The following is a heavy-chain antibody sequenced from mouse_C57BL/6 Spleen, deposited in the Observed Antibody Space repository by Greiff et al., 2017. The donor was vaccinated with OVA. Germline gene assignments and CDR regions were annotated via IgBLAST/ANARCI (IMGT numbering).Heavy chain of an antibody. V-gene: IGHV1-18*01. Sequence: EVQLKESGPELVKPGASVKIPCKASGYTFTDYNMDWVKQSHGKSLEWIGDINPNNGGTIYNQKFKGKATLTVDKSSSTAYMELRSLTSEDTAVYYCARGGAPFAYWGQGTLVTVSA. CDR2: INPNNGGT. CDR1: GYTFTDYN. CDR3: ARGGAPFAY. J-gene: IGHJ3*01.